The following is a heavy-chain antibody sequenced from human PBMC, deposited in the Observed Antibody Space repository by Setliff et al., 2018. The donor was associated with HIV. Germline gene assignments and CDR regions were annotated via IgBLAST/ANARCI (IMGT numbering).Heavy chain of an antibody. D-gene: IGHD5-12*01. CDR3: ARQNSGYAPGPFDY. J-gene: IGHJ4*02. CDR1: GYSISSGYY. Sequence: LSLTCVVSGYSISSGYYWGWIRQPPGTGLEWIGSFYHSTTYYNPSLKSRVTISVDTSKNQFSLKLSSVTAADTAVYYCARQNSGYAPGPFDYWGQGILVTVSS. V-gene: IGHV4-38-2*01. CDR2: FYHSTT.